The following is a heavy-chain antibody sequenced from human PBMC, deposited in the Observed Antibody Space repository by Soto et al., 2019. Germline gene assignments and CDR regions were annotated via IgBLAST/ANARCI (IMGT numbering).Heavy chain of an antibody. V-gene: IGHV4-59*08. D-gene: IGHD2-2*01. J-gene: IGHJ5*02. Sequence: QVQLQESGPGLVKPSETLSLTCTVSGGSISSYYWSWIRQPPGKGLEWIGYIYYSGSTNYNPSLKSRVTISVDTSKNQFALKLSSVTAADTAVYYCARQKRDCSSTSCYGGWFDPWGQGTLVTVSS. CDR2: IYYSGST. CDR1: GGSISSYY. CDR3: ARQKRDCSSTSCYGGWFDP.